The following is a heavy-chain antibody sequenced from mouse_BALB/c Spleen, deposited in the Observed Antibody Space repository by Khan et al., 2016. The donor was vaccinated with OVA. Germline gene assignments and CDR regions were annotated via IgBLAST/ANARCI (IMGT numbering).Heavy chain of an antibody. CDR3: ARKDYYDYDPFPY. Sequence: QIVESGPGLVKPSQSLSLTCTVTGYSITSEFAWNWIRQFPGNKLEWMGYISYSGNTRYNPSLKSLISITRDTSRNQFFLQLNSVTTEDTATYYCARKDYYDYDPFPYWGQGTLVTVSA. CDR1: GYSITSEFA. V-gene: IGHV3-2*02. J-gene: IGHJ3*01. CDR2: ISYSGNT. D-gene: IGHD2-4*01.